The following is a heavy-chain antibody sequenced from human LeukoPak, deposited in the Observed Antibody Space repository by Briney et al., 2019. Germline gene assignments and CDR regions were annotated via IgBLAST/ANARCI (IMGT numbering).Heavy chain of an antibody. V-gene: IGHV3-7*03. CDR3: ARDGPGIAAAATRY. D-gene: IGHD6-13*01. CDR2: IKQDGSEK. CDR1: GFTFSSYW. Sequence: PGGSLRLSCAASGFTFSSYWMSWVRQAPGKGLEWVANIKQDGSEKYYVDSVKGRFTISRDNAKNSLYLQMNSLRAEDTAVYYCARDGPGIAAAATRYWGQGTLVTVSS. J-gene: IGHJ4*02.